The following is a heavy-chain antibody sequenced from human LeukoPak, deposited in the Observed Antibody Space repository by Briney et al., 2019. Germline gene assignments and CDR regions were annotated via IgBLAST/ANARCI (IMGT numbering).Heavy chain of an antibody. CDR3: ATLSDRNFYYSYGLDV. D-gene: IGHD1-14*01. CDR2: IGRYGVTT. V-gene: IGHV3-48*03. J-gene: IGHJ6*02. Sequence: GGSLRLSCAASGFTLSTYEMNWVRQAPGKGLGWVAYIGRYGVTTYYADSVKGRFTISGDNAKNSLNLQMNSLRAEDTAVYYCATLSDRNFYYSYGLDVWGQGTTVTVS. CDR1: GFTLSTYE.